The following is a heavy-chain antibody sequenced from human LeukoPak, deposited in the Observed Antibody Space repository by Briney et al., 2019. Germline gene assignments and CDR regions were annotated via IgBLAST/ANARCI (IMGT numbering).Heavy chain of an antibody. V-gene: IGHV1-3*03. D-gene: IGHD5-12*01. Sequence: ASVKVSCKASGDTFTTYAIIWVRQAPGQGLEWMGWINPGYGNTKYSQEFRGRVTITRDTSASTAYMELSSLRSDDMAVYYCARSRGHYSGYANDAFDIWGQGTMVTVSS. J-gene: IGHJ3*02. CDR1: GDTFTTYA. CDR2: INPGYGNT. CDR3: ARSRGHYSGYANDAFDI.